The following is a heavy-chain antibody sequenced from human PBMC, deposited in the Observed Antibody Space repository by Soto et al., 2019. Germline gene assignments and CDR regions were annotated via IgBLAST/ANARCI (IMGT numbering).Heavy chain of an antibody. CDR3: ARRWGTYFDF. D-gene: IGHD7-27*01. J-gene: IGHJ4*02. CDR1: GGSISSYY. Sequence: QVQPQESGPGLVKPSETLSLTCTVSGGSISSYYWSWIRQPPGKGLEWIGYIYYSGSTDYDPSLKSRVTISVDTSKNQFSLKLSSVTAADTAVYYCARRWGTYFDFWGQGTLVTVSS. CDR2: IYYSGST. V-gene: IGHV4-59*01.